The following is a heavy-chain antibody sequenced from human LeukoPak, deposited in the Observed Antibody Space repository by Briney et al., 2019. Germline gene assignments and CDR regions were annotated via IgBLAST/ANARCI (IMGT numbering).Heavy chain of an antibody. Sequence: EASVRVSCKASGYTFTIYGISWVRQAPGQGRGWMGWINPNSGGTNYAQKFRGRVTMTRDTSISTAHMELSRLRSDDTAVYYCAKNIWFGESSDAFHIWGRGTMVTVSS. V-gene: IGHV1-2*02. CDR3: AKNIWFGESSDAFHI. D-gene: IGHD3-10*01. CDR2: INPNSGGT. J-gene: IGHJ3*02. CDR1: GYTFTIYG.